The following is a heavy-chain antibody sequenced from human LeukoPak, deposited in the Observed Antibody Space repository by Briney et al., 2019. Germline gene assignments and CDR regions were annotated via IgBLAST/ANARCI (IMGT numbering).Heavy chain of an antibody. CDR2: ISSSSGYI. Sequence: GGSLRLSCAASGFTFSSYSMNWVRQAPGKGLEWVSSISSSSGYIYYADSVKGRFTISRDNAKNSLYLQMNSLRAEDTAVYYCAREGRQWLDFDYWGQGTLVTVSS. CDR1: GFTFSSYS. D-gene: IGHD6-19*01. CDR3: AREGRQWLDFDY. J-gene: IGHJ4*02. V-gene: IGHV3-21*01.